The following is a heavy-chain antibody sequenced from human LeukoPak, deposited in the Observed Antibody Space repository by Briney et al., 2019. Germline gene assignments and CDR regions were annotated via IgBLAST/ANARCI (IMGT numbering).Heavy chain of an antibody. CDR1: GGSISSSSYY. Sequence: SETLSLTCTVSGGSISSSSYYWGWIRQPPGTGLEWIGSIYYSGSTYYNPSLKSRVTISVDTSKNQFSLKLSSVTAADTAVYYCARRKSVAGKNYYMDVWGKGTTVTISS. J-gene: IGHJ6*03. V-gene: IGHV4-39*07. D-gene: IGHD6-19*01. CDR3: ARRKSVAGKNYYMDV. CDR2: IYYSGST.